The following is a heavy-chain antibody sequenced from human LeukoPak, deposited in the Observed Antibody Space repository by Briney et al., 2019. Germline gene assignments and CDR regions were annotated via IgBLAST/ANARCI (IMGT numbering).Heavy chain of an antibody. CDR2: IYYSGST. CDR3: ARVYYYYYMDV. J-gene: IGHJ6*03. V-gene: IGHV4-59*08. Sequence: PSETLSLTCTVSGGSISTYYWSWIRQPPGKGLEWIGYIYYSGSTNYNPSLKSRVTISVDTSKNQFSLKLSSVTAADTAVYYCARVYYYYYMDVWGKGTTVTVSS. CDR1: GGSISTYY.